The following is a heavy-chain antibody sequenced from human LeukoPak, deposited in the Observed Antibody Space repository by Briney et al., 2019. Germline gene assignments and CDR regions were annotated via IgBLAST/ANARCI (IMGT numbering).Heavy chain of an antibody. D-gene: IGHD5-12*01. CDR3: ARAGYSGYDVDY. CDR2: ISSSGSTI. CDR1: GFTFSDYY. Sequence: KPGGSLRLSCAASGFTFSDYYMGWIRQAPGKGLEWVLYISSSGSTIYYADSVKGRFTISRDNAKNSLYLQMNSLRAEDTAVYYCARAGYSGYDVDYWGQGTLVTVSS. V-gene: IGHV3-11*01. J-gene: IGHJ4*02.